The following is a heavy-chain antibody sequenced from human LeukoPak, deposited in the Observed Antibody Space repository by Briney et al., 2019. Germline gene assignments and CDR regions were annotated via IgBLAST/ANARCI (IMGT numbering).Heavy chain of an antibody. CDR1: GFTFSHYW. V-gene: IGHV3-23*01. D-gene: IGHD2-21*01. CDR3: ARGALIPDF. Sequence: GGSLRLSCAASGFTFSHYWMTWVRQAPGKGLAWVSSISKSDGSTYYADSVKGRFTISRDNSKNTVYLHMDSLRVEDTAIYYCARGALIPDFRGQGTLVTVSS. J-gene: IGHJ4*02. CDR2: ISKSDGST.